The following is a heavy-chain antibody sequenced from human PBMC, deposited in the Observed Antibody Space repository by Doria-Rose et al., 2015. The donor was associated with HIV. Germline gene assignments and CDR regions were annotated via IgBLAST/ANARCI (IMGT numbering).Heavy chain of an antibody. CDR1: GVSLSSPGMG. CDR3: ARIKSSRWYHKYYFDF. V-gene: IGHV2-26*01. D-gene: IGHD6-13*01. Sequence: SGPVLVKPTETLTLTCTVSGVSLSSPGMGVSWIRQPPGKALEWLANIFSDDERSYKTSLKSRLTISRGTSKSQLALTMTDMDPVDTATYYCARIKSSRWYHKYYFDFWGQGTLVIFSA. J-gene: IGHJ4*02. CDR2: IFSDDER.